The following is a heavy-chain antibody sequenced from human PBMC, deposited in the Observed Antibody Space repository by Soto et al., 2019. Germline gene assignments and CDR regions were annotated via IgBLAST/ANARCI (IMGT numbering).Heavy chain of an antibody. CDR1: GGSINSSPFY. CDR3: VRHVCGVKYYNMDV. CDR2: IYYSGST. Sequence: SETLSLTCTVSGGSINSSPFYWGWIRQPPGKGLEWIGTIYYSGSTYYNPSLKRRVIISVDTSKNQFSLRLTSVTAADTATYYFVRHVCGVKYYNMDVWGQGTTVTVSS. J-gene: IGHJ6*03. V-gene: IGHV4-39*01. D-gene: IGHD3-10*01.